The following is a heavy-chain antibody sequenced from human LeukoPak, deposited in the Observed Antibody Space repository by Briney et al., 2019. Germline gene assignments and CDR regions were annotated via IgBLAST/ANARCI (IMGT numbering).Heavy chain of an antibody. Sequence: PGGSLRLSCAASGFNVSSNYVTWVRQAPGRGLEWVSGINWNGGRTGYVDSVKGRFTISGDNAKNSLYLQMNSLRAEDTAFYYCARGDWSGYFDAFDIWGQGTMVTVSS. CDR3: ARGDWSGYFDAFDI. CDR1: GFNVSSNY. D-gene: IGHD3-3*01. V-gene: IGHV3-20*04. J-gene: IGHJ3*02. CDR2: INWNGGRT.